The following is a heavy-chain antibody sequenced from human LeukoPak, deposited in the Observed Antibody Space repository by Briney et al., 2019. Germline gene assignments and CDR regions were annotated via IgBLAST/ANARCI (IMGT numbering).Heavy chain of an antibody. J-gene: IGHJ4*02. Sequence: ASVKVSCKASGYTFTGYYMHWVRQAPGQGLEWMGWINPNSGGTNYAQKLQGRVTMTTDTSTSTAYMELRSLRSDDTAVYYCARDRIAVAGTGVDHWGQGTLVTVSS. V-gene: IGHV1-2*02. D-gene: IGHD6-19*01. CDR1: GYTFTGYY. CDR2: INPNSGGT. CDR3: ARDRIAVAGTGVDH.